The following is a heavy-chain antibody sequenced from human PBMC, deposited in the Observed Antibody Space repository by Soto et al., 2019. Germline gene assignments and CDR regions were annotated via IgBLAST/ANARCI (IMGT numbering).Heavy chain of an antibody. Sequence: DVQVLESGGGLVQPGGSLRLSCAASGFTFSTYAMTWVRRAPGKGLEWVSTILSSGGDTYYADSVKGRFTISRDNSKNTLSLKMNSLRPKDGAAYYCAKNSSGDSWNSVLDVWGQGTTVTVSS. D-gene: IGHD1-7*01. CDR2: ILSSGGDT. J-gene: IGHJ6*02. CDR3: AKNSSGDSWNSVLDV. V-gene: IGHV3-23*01. CDR1: GFTFSTYA.